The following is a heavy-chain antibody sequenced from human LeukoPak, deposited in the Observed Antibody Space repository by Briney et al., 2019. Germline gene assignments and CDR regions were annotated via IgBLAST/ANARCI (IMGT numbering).Heavy chain of an antibody. CDR1: GGSISSYY. CDR2: IYTSGST. J-gene: IGHJ3*02. V-gene: IGHV4-4*07. D-gene: IGHD3-22*01. CDR3: ADSRGYLGDDVFDS. Sequence: SETLSLTCTVSGGSISSYYWSWIRQPAGKGLEWIGRIYTSGSTNYNPSLKSRVTMSVDTSKNQFSLELSSVTAADTAVYYCADSRGYLGDDVFDSWGRGTLVTVSS.